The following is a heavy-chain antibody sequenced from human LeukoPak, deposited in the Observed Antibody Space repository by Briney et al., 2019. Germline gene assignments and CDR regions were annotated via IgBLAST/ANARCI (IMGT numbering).Heavy chain of an antibody. CDR3: ARPISSSSLTYNWFDP. V-gene: IGHV4-39*01. CDR1: GGSISSSSYY. CDR2: IYYSGST. J-gene: IGHJ5*02. D-gene: IGHD6-6*01. Sequence: SETLSLTCTVSGGSISSSSYYWGWIRQPPGKGLEWIGSIYYSGSTYYNPSLKSRVTISVDTSKNQFSLKLSSVTAADTAVYYCARPISSSSLTYNWFDPWGQGTLATVSS.